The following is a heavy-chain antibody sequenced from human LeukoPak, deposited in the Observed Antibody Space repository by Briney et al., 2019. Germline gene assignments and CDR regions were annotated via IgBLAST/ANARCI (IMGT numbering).Heavy chain of an antibody. Sequence: GGSLRLSCAASGFTFSSYTMNWVRQAPGKGLEWVSSISRSSGSIYYADSVRGRFTISRDNAKNSLFLQMNSLRTEDTAVYYCARDCYGQADNWGQGIPVTVSS. CDR3: ARDCYGQADN. V-gene: IGHV3-21*01. CDR1: GFTFSSYT. D-gene: IGHD2-2*01. CDR2: ISRSSGSI. J-gene: IGHJ4*02.